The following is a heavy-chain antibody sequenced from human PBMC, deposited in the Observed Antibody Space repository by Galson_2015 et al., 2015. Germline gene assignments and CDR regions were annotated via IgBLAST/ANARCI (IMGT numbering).Heavy chain of an antibody. V-gene: IGHV4-38-2*02. CDR1: GYSISSGYY. Sequence: SETLSLTCTVSGYSISSGYYWGWIRQPPGKGLEWIGSTYHSGGTYYNPSLKSRVTISVDTSKNQFSLKLSSVTAADTAVYYCARDLVAARLRYFDYWGQGTLVTVSS. CDR2: TYHSGGT. D-gene: IGHD6-6*01. J-gene: IGHJ4*02. CDR3: ARDLVAARLRYFDY.